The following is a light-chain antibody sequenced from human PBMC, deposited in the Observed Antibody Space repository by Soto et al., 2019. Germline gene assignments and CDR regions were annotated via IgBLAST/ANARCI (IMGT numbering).Light chain of an antibody. V-gene: IGKV1-39*01. CDR2: AAS. Sequence: DIQMTQSPSSLSASVGYRVTITCRSSQSISSYLNWYQQKPGKAPKLLIYAASSLQSGVPSRFSGSGSRTDFTLTISSPQTEDFATYYCQQSYSTPRTFGKGTKV. J-gene: IGKJ1*01. CDR1: QSISSY. CDR3: QQSYSTPRT.